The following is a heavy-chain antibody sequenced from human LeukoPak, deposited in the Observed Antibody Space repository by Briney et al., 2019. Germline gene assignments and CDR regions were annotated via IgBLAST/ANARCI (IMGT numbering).Heavy chain of an antibody. CDR1: GFTFSNAW. Sequence: GGSLRLSCAASGFTFSNAWMSWVRQAPGKGLEWVGRIKSKTDGGTTDYAAPVKGRFTISRDNAKNSLYLQMNSLRAEDTAVYYCARDQLGLYSSSWGDYWGQGTLVTVSS. V-gene: IGHV3-15*01. CDR3: ARDQLGLYSSSWGDY. CDR2: IKSKTDGGTT. J-gene: IGHJ4*02. D-gene: IGHD6-13*01.